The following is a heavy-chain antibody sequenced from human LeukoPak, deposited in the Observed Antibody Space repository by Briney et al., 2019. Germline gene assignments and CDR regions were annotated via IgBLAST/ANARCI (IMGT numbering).Heavy chain of an antibody. V-gene: IGHV4-59*01. D-gene: IGHD1-1*01. Sequence: PSETLSLTCTVSGDSISSFYWSWIRQPPGKGLEWIGYIYYSGSTNYTPSLKSRVTISINTSKNQFSLNLTSVTAADTAVYFCARGTTPTSYWGQGALSPSPQ. CDR3: ARGTTPTSY. CDR2: IYYSGST. CDR1: GDSISSFY. J-gene: IGHJ4*02.